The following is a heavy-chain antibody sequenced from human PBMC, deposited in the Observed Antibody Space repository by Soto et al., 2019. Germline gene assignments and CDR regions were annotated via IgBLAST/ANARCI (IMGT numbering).Heavy chain of an antibody. CDR3: AKLVDYYYMDV. CDR1: GFTFSSYS. Sequence: PGGSLRLSCAASGFTFSSYSMNWVRQAPGKGLEWVSYISSSSSTIYYADSVKGRFTISRDNAKNSLYLQMNSLRAEDTAVYYCAKLVDYYYMDVWGKGTTVTVSS. V-gene: IGHV3-48*01. CDR2: ISSSSSTI. D-gene: IGHD1-7*01. J-gene: IGHJ6*03.